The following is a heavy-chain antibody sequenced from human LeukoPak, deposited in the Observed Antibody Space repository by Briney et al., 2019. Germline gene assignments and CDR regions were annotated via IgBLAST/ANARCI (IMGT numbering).Heavy chain of an antibody. V-gene: IGHV4-61*02. D-gene: IGHD6-6*01. CDR2: IYTSGST. Sequence: PSQTLSLTCTVSGGSISSGSYYWSWIRQPAGKGLEWIGRIYTSGSTNYNPSLKSRVTISVDTSKNQFSLKLSSVTAADTAVYYCARVYSSSSGVDYWGQGTLVTVSS. CDR1: GGSISSGSYY. J-gene: IGHJ4*02. CDR3: ARVYSSSSGVDY.